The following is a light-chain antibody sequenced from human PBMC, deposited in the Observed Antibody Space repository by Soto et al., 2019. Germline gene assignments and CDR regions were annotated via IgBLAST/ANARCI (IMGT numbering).Light chain of an antibody. CDR1: ESFSSW. CDR3: QQYNSFPLT. J-gene: IGKJ4*01. Sequence: DIQMTQSPSTLSASVGDRVTITCRASESFSSWLAWYQQKPGKAPKLLIYKASTLQSGVPSRFSGSGSGTEFTLTISSLQPDDFATYYCQQYNSFPLTFGGGTKVEIK. CDR2: KAS. V-gene: IGKV1-5*03.